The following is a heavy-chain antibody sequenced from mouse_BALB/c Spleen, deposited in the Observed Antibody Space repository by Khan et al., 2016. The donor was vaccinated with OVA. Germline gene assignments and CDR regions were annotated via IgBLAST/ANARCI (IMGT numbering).Heavy chain of an antibody. V-gene: IGHV1-4*01. J-gene: IGHJ2*01. CDR2: LNTSSGYT. CDR1: GYTFTSYT. D-gene: IGHD1-3*01. Sequence: VQLQQSGAELARPGASVKMSCKASGYTFTSYTMHWVKQRPGQGLEWIGYLNTSSGYTKYNKNFKDKATLTEAKSSSTAYMQLSSLTSYDSAVYYCAITHERGGQGTTLTVSS. CDR3: AITHER.